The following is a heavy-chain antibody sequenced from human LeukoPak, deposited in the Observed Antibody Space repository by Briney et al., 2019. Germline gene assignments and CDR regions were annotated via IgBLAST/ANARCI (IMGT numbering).Heavy chain of an antibody. CDR3: ASSSLGYSYCLDY. J-gene: IGHJ4*02. D-gene: IGHD5-18*01. CDR1: GYTFTGYY. Sequence: ASVKVSCKASGYTFTGYYMHWVRQAPGQGLGWMGWINPNSGGTKYTQKFQGRVTMTRGTSISTAYMELSRLRSDETAVYYCASSSLGYSYCLDYWGQGTLVTVSS. V-gene: IGHV1-2*02. CDR2: INPNSGGT.